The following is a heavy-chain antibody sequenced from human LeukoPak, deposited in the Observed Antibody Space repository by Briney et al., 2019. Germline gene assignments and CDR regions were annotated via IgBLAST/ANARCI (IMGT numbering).Heavy chain of an antibody. CDR1: GASITSSHW. V-gene: IGHV4-4*02. J-gene: IGHJ2*01. CDR2: IHDSGTT. CDR3: ARDKGPYWYFDL. Sequence: SGTLSLTCAVSGASITSSHWWSWARQPPGKGLEWIGEIHDSGTTNYKPSLKSRVTISVNTSKNQISLKLSSVTAADTAVYYCARDKGPYWYFDLWGRGTLVTVSS.